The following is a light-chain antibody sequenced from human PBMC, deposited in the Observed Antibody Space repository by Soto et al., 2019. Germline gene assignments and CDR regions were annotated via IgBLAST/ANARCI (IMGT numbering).Light chain of an antibody. CDR2: SHN. Sequence: QSALTQPPSASGTPGQRVTISSSGSSSNIGSNTVNWYQQFPGTAPKLLIYSHNQRPSGVPDRFSGSKSGTTASLAISGLQSEDESDYYCAAWDDSLSGVLFGGGTKLTVL. CDR3: AAWDDSLSGVL. J-gene: IGLJ2*01. V-gene: IGLV1-44*01. CDR1: SSNIGSNT.